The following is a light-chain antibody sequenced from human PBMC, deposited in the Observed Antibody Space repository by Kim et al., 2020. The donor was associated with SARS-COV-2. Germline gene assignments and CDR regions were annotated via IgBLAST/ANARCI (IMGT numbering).Light chain of an antibody. CDR2: RNN. V-gene: IGLV1-47*01. Sequence: QSVLTQPPSASGTPGQRVTISCSGSRSNIGSNYVYWYQQLPGTAPKVLIYRNNQRPSGVPDRFSGSKSGTSASLAISGLRSEDEADYYCAAWDDSLNGVVFGGGTKVTVL. J-gene: IGLJ2*01. CDR3: AAWDDSLNGVV. CDR1: RSNIGSNY.